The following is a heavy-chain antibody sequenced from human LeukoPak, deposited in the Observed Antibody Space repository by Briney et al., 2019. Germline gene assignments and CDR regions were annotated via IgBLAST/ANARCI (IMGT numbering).Heavy chain of an antibody. CDR1: GGSISSGDYY. D-gene: IGHD4-23*01. V-gene: IGHV4-30-4*01. CDR2: IYYSGST. J-gene: IGHJ4*02. Sequence: SETLSLTCTVSGGSISSGDYYWGWIRQPPGKGLEWIGYIYYSGSTYYTPSLTSRVTISVDTSTHPFSMKLSSVAAAATAVYYCARDLLNEGNHLDYWGQGTLVTVSS. CDR3: ARDLLNEGNHLDY.